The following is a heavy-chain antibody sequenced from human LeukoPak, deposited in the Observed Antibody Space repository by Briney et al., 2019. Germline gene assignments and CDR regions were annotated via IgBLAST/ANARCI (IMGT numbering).Heavy chain of an antibody. CDR2: IYYSGST. CDR1: GGSISSYY. CDR3: ARGARRGVYYMDV. V-gene: IGHV4-59*01. J-gene: IGHJ6*03. Sequence: SETLSLTCTVSGGSISSYYWSWIRQPTGKGLEWIGYIYYSGSTNYNPSLKSRVTISVDTSKNQFSLKLSSVTAADTAVYYCARGARRGVYYMDVWGKGTTVTVSS.